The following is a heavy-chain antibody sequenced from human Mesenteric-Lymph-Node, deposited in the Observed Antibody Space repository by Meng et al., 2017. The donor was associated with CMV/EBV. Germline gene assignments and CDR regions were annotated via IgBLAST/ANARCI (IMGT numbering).Heavy chain of an antibody. V-gene: IGHV3-74*01. CDR2: ISSDGTGR. CDR3: ARMDYGFEFFDV. D-gene: IGHD4-17*01. J-gene: IGHJ3*01. Sequence: GESLKISCAASGFSLRNYWVSWVRQAPGKGLVWVSRISSDGTGRYFADSVKGRFTISRDNAKNTVYLQMNSLRAEDTAVYYCARMDYGFEFFDVWGQGTMVNRLL. CDR1: GFSLRNYW.